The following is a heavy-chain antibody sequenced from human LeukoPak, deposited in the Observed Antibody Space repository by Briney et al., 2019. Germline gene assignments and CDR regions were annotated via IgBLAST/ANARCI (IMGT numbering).Heavy chain of an antibody. Sequence: ASVKVSFKASGYTFTSYGISWVRQAPGQGREWMGWISAYNGNTNYAQKLQGRVTITTDTSTSTAYMELRSLRSDDTAVYYCASVYCSSTSCYRGGLDYWGQGTLVTVSS. D-gene: IGHD2-2*01. CDR3: ASVYCSSTSCYRGGLDY. V-gene: IGHV1-18*01. CDR2: ISAYNGNT. J-gene: IGHJ4*02. CDR1: GYTFTSYG.